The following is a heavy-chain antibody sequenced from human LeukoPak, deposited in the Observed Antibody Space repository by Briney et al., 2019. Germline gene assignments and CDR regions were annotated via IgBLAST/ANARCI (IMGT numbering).Heavy chain of an antibody. J-gene: IGHJ4*02. Sequence: ASVKVSCKASGYTFTDYYMHWVRQAPGQGFEWMGWINPNDGDTNYAQKFQGRVTMTRDTSISTAHMEVSRLRSADTAVYCCARANFLYCSSSTCLFDYWGQGTLVTVSS. V-gene: IGHV1-2*02. CDR1: GYTFTDYY. CDR3: ARANFLYCSSSTCLFDY. D-gene: IGHD2-2*01. CDR2: INPNDGDT.